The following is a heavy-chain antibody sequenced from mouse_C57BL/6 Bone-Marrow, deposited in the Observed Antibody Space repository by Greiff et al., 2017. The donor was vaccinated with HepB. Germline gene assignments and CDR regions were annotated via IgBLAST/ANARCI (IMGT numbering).Heavy chain of an antibody. CDR2: IAPEDGET. CDR3: ARHYSNYDFDY. CDR1: GFNIKDYY. Sequence: VQLKESGAELVKPGASVKLSCTASGFNIKDYYMHWVKQRTEQGLEWIGRIAPEDGETKYAPKFQGKATITADTSSNTAYLQRSSLTTEDTAVYYCARHYSNYDFDYWGQGTTLTVSS. D-gene: IGHD2-5*01. V-gene: IGHV14-2*01. J-gene: IGHJ2*01.